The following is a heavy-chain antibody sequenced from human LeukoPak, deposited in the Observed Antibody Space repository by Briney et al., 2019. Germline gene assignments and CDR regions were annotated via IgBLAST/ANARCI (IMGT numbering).Heavy chain of an antibody. Sequence: PGGSLRLSCAASGFTFSSYAMHWVRQAPGKGLEWVAVISYDGSNKYYADSVKGRFTISRGNSKNTLYLQMNSLRAEDTAVYYCARVTSVWQQLDYWGQGTLVTVSS. CDR1: GFTFSSYA. V-gene: IGHV3-30*04. D-gene: IGHD6-13*01. J-gene: IGHJ4*02. CDR2: ISYDGSNK. CDR3: ARVTSVWQQLDY.